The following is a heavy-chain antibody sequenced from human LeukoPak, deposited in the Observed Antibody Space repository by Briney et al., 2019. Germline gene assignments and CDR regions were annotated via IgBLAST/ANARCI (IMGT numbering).Heavy chain of an antibody. CDR1: GGTFSSYA. J-gene: IGHJ3*02. Sequence: ASVKVSCKASGGTFSSYAISWVRQAPGQGLEWMGWISAYNGNTNYAQKLQGRVTMTTDTSTSTAYMELRSLRSDDTAVYYCARDQGLPPGRNIDYDFWSGYYFNDAFDIWGQGTMVTVSS. CDR2: ISAYNGNT. CDR3: ARDQGLPPGRNIDYDFWSGYYFNDAFDI. D-gene: IGHD3-3*01. V-gene: IGHV1-18*01.